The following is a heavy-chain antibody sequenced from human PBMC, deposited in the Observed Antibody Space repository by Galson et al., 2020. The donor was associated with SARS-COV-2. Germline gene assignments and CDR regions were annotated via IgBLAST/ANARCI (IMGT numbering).Heavy chain of an antibody. CDR2: IWYDGSNE. CDR3: ARELKEASVDY. CDR1: GFTFSSYA. Sequence: GGSLRLSCAASGFTFSSYAMHWVRQAPGQGLEWVAVIWYDGSNENYVDSVKGRFTISRDNSKNTLYLQMNGLRAEDTALYYCARELKEASVDYWGQGTLVTVSS. J-gene: IGHJ4*02. V-gene: IGHV3-33*01.